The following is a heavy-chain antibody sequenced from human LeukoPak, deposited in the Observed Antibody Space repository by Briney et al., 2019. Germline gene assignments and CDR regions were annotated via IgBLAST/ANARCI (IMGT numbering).Heavy chain of an antibody. CDR1: GITFSSYW. J-gene: IGHJ4*02. V-gene: IGHV3-74*01. D-gene: IGHD1-26*01. CDR2: INSDGSST. CDR3: ARGWMGRDDY. Sequence: GGSQRLSCAASGITFSSYWMHWVRQAPGKGLVWVSRINSDGSSTSYVDSVKGRFTISRDNAKNTLYLQMNSLRAEDTAVYYCARGWMGRDDYWGQGTQVTVSS.